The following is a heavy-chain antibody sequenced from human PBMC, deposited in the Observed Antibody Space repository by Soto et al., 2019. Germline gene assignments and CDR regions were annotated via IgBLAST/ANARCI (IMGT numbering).Heavy chain of an antibody. V-gene: IGHV1-3*05. CDR1: GYTFTSYA. CDR2: INAGNVNT. CDR3: ARGITLPTPLDY. D-gene: IGHD1-20*01. J-gene: IGHJ4*02. Sequence: QVQLVQSGAEEKKPGASVKVSCKASGYTFTSYAMHWVRQAPGQRLEWMGWINAGNVNTKYSQKFQGRVTITRDTAASTAYMELSSLRSEDTAVYYCARGITLPTPLDYWGQGTLVTVSS.